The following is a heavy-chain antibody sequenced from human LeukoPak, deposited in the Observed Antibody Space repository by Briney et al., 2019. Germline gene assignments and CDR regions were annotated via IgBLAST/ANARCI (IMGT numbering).Heavy chain of an antibody. CDR1: GFTRGRYW. CDR3: ARDHHDFWSGYPNY. V-gene: IGHV3-74*01. CDR2: SNSDGKIT. J-gene: IGHJ4*02. Sequence: PGGSLRLSCAASGFTRGRYWMHWVRQAPGTGLVWVARSNSDGKITDYADSVRGRFTTSRDNTKNTVYLQMSSLRAEDTGVYYCARDHHDFWSGYPNYWGQGTLVIVSS. D-gene: IGHD3-3*01.